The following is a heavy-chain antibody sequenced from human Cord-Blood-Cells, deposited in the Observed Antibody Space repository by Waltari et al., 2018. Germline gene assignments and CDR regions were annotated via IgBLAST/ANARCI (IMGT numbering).Heavy chain of an antibody. V-gene: IGHV1-24*01. CDR2: FDPEDGET. D-gene: IGHD3-10*01. J-gene: IGHJ6*02. CDR3: ATDRVVGGSGSYYYYGMDV. Sequence: QVQLVQSGAEVKKPGASVKVSCKVSGYTLTELSMPWVRQAPGKGLEWMGGFDPEDGETIYAQKFQGRVTMTEDTSTDTAYMELSSLRSEDTAVYYCATDRVVGGSGSYYYYGMDVWGQGTTVTVSS. CDR1: GYTLTELS.